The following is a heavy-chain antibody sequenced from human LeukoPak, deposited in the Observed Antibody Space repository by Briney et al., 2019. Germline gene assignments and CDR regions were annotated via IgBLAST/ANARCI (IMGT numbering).Heavy chain of an antibody. CDR3: ARDSSEQYYYDSSGYYRGNWFDP. CDR2: IIPILGIA. J-gene: IGHJ5*02. V-gene: IGHV1-69*04. CDR1: GGTFSSYA. D-gene: IGHD3-22*01. Sequence: ASVKVSCKASGGTFSSYAISWVRQAPGQRLEWMGRIIPILGIANYAQKLQGRVTITADKSTSTAYMELSSLRAEDTAVYYCARDSSEQYYYDSSGYYRGNWFDPWGQGTLVTVSS.